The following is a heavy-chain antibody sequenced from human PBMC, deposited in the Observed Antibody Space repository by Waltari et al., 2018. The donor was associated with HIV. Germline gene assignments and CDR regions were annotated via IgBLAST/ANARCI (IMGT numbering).Heavy chain of an antibody. CDR1: GGSVSSSSYF. CDR2: NYYTGRA. CDR3: ARHALRVGAAYWNFDL. Sequence: QLQLLESGPGLVKPSETLSLTCTVSGGSVSSSSYFWGWIRQPPGKGLEWVGRNYYTGRAYYNPSLKSRVTISVDTSKNQFSLKVTSVTAADTAVYYCARHALRVGAAYWNFDLWGRGTLVTVSS. D-gene: IGHD1-26*01. V-gene: IGHV4-39*01. J-gene: IGHJ2*01.